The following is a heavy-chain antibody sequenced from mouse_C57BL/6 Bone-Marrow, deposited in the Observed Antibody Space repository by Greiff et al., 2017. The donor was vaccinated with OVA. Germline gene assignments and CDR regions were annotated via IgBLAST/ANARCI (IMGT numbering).Heavy chain of an antibody. J-gene: IGHJ3*01. V-gene: IGHV1-15*01. D-gene: IGHD2-5*01. CDR3: TRYYSKGAWFAY. CDR2: IDPETGGT. CDR1: GYTFTDYE. Sequence: QVQLKESGAELVRPGASVTLSCKASGYTFTDYEMHWVKQTPVHGLEWIGAIDPETGGTAYNQKFKGKAILTADKSSSTAYMELRSLTSEDSAVYYCTRYYSKGAWFAYWGQGTLVTVSA.